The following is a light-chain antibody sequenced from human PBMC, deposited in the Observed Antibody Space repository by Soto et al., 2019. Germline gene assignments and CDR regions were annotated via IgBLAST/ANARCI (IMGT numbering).Light chain of an antibody. J-gene: IGLJ1*01. CDR3: GSWDSSLSAYV. V-gene: IGLV1-44*01. Sequence: VLSQPPSASGTPGQRVTISCAGSSSNIGSNSVNWYQQLPGTAPKLLIYINNQRPSGVPDRFSGSKSGTSATLGITGFQTGDEADYYCGSWDSSLSAYVFGTGTKVTVL. CDR1: SSNIGSNS. CDR2: INN.